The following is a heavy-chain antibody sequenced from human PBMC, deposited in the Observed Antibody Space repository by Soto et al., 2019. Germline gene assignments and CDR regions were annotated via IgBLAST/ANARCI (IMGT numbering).Heavy chain of an antibody. CDR3: VQTTGWPGFDF. Sequence: EVQLVESGGGLIQPGGSLRLSCAASGFTVSSKYMTWVRQAPGKGLEWVSVIYGGGTTYYADSVKGRFTISRDNSNNPLYLQMNSLRAEDTAVYYCVQTTGWPGFDFWGQGTLVTVSS. CDR2: IYGGGTT. J-gene: IGHJ4*02. CDR1: GFTVSSKY. D-gene: IGHD6-19*01. V-gene: IGHV3-53*01.